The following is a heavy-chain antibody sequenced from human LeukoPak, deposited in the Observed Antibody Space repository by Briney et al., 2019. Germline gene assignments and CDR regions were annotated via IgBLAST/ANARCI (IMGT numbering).Heavy chain of an antibody. CDR2: IYYSGST. Sequence: PSETLSLTCAVSGGSISSNSYYWGWIRQPPGKGLEWIGSIYYSGSTYYNPSLKSRVTISVDTSKNQFSLKLSSVTAADTAVYYCASNYYGSGSSNDHWGQGTLVTVSS. CDR1: GGSISSNSYY. D-gene: IGHD3-10*01. V-gene: IGHV4-39*01. J-gene: IGHJ4*02. CDR3: ASNYYGSGSSNDH.